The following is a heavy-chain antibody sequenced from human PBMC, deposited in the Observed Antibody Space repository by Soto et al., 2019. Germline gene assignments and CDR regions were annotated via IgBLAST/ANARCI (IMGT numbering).Heavy chain of an antibody. CDR2: IWYDESHE. CDR3: ARAGVEQAIQVGYFQH. J-gene: IGHJ1*01. Sequence: GGSLRLSCTASGFTFSNYGMHWVRQAPGKGLEWVAVIWYDESHEYYADSVKGRFTISRDNSKDTLYLQMDSLRVDDTATYYCARAGVEQAIQVGYFQHWGQGTLVTVSS. V-gene: IGHV3-33*01. CDR1: GFTFSNYG. D-gene: IGHD1-1*01.